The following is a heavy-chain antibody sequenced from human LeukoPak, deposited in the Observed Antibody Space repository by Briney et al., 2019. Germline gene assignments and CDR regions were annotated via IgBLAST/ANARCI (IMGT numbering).Heavy chain of an antibody. CDR3: ARGGTYSSSSLNS. CDR2: TNTDGNYI. Sequence: GGSLRLSCGASGFTFSSHAMHWVRQAPGKGLEYVSSTNTDGNYIYYVESVRGRFTISRDNSKNTLHLQMVSLRPDDMGVDYCARGGTYSSSSLNSWGQGTLVTVSS. D-gene: IGHD6-6*01. CDR1: GFTFSSHA. V-gene: IGHV3-64*02. J-gene: IGHJ4*02.